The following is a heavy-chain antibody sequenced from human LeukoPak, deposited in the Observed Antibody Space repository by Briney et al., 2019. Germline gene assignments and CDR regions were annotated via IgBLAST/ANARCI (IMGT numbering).Heavy chain of an antibody. D-gene: IGHD3-22*01. CDR2: INPNSGGT. CDR1: GYTFTGYY. CDR3: ARAVGYYDSSGPGY. Sequence: ASVKVSCKASGYTFTGYYMHWVRQAPGQGLEWMGWINPNSGGTNYAQKFQGRVTMTRDTSISTAYMELSRLRSDDTAVYYCARAVGYYDSSGPGYWGQGTLVTVSS. V-gene: IGHV1-2*02. J-gene: IGHJ4*02.